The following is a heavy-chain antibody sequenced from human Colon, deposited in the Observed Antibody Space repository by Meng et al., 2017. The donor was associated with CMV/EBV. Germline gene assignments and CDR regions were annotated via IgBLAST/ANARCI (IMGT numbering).Heavy chain of an antibody. CDR3: AKDQAGYYDSSGRDY. CDR2: IKQDGSEK. CDR1: GFSFSDYW. D-gene: IGHD3-22*01. J-gene: IGHJ4*02. Sequence: GESLKISCAASGFSFSDYWMMWVRQAPGKGLEWVAHIKQDGSEKNYVDSVKGRFTISRDNAKRSLYLQVNSLRADDTAVYYCAKDQAGYYDSSGRDYWGQGTLVTVSS. V-gene: IGHV3-7*03.